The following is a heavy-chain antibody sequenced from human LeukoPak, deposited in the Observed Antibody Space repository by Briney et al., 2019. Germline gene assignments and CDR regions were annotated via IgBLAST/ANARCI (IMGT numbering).Heavy chain of an antibody. CDR2: INQSGST. Sequence: PSETLSLTCAVYGGSFSGYNWSWIRQPPGKGLEWIGEINQSGSTNYHPSLKSRVNISADTSKNQFSLKLSSVTAADTAVYYCARVGDYALDYWGQGTLVTVSS. V-gene: IGHV4-34*01. CDR1: GGSFSGYN. J-gene: IGHJ4*02. CDR3: ARVGDYALDY. D-gene: IGHD4-17*01.